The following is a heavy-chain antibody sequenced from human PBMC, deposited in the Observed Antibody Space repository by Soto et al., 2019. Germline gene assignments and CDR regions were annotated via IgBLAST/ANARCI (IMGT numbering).Heavy chain of an antibody. CDR2: INYRGTT. V-gene: IGHV4-31*03. CDR3: ARDAPGEAPY. J-gene: IGHJ4*02. CDR1: GGSITNGDYY. Sequence: QVQLQESGPGLVRPSQTLSLTCTVSGGSITNGDYYWNWIRQHPGKGLEWIGYINYRGTTFYNPSLKSRVFISVETSKNQLSLNLSSVTAAGTAVYFCARDAPGEAPYWGQGTLVTVSS. D-gene: IGHD3-10*01.